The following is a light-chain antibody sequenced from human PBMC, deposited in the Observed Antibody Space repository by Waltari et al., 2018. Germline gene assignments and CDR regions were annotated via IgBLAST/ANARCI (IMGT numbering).Light chain of an antibody. CDR1: SVGSKS. CDR2: DDT. CDR3: QVWADSSDFV. Sequence: SYVLTQPPSVSVAPGQTARITCGGNSVGSKSVHWYQRKPGQAPVVVGYDDTERPSGIPDRFSGSNSENTATLTINSVEAGDEADYFCQVWADSSDFVFGSGTKVTVL. V-gene: IGLV3-21*02. J-gene: IGLJ1*01.